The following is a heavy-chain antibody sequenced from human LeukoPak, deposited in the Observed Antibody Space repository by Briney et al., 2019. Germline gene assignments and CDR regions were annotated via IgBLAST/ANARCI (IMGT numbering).Heavy chain of an antibody. CDR1: GFTFSSYT. CDR2: ISSSSSYI. V-gene: IGHV3-21*01. D-gene: IGHD5-12*01. CDR3: ARDSPRGYSGYAHFDY. Sequence: GGSLRLSCAASGFTFSSYTMNWVRQAPGKGLEWVSSISSSSSYIYYADSVKGRFTISRDNAQTSLYLQMNSLRAEDTAVYYCARDSPRGYSGYAHFDYWGQGTLVTVSS. J-gene: IGHJ4*02.